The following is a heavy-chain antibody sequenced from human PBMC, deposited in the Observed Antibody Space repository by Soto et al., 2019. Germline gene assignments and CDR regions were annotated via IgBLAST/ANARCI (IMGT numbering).Heavy chain of an antibody. CDR2: MQYGGSSR. CDR3: AKAGTHDSCHFDS. V-gene: IGHV3-30*18. CDR1: GFTFSSYG. Sequence: QVQLVESGGGVVQPGRSLRLSCEASGFTFSSYGMHWVRQAPGKGLEWVAVMQYGGSSRLYADSVKGLFTVSRDNTKNTLFLQMNRLGAEDTVVYFGAKAGTHDSCHFDSWGRGTLVTVSS. D-gene: IGHD3-22*01. J-gene: IGHJ4*02.